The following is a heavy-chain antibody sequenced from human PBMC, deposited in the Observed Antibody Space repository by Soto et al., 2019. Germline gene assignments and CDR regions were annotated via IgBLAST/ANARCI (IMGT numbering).Heavy chain of an antibody. V-gene: IGHV1-18*01. Sequence: QVQLVQSGAEVKKPGASVKVSCKASGYTFTSYGISWVRQAPGQGLEWMGWISAYNGNTKNAQKLQGRVTMTTDTSTSTAYMELSSVRSEDQAVYHWAFVCIGSTDPYGMDLWGQGTMVNVS. CDR1: GYTFTSYG. D-gene: IGHD1-1*01. CDR2: ISAYNGNT. J-gene: IGHJ6*02. CDR3: AFVCIGSTDPYGMDL.